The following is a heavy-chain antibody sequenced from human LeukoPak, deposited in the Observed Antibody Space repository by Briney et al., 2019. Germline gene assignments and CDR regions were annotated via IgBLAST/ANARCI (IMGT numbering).Heavy chain of an antibody. CDR3: ARDWAGDTIFGVVI. CDR2: IYYSGST. V-gene: IGHV4-39*07. CDR1: GGSISSSSYY. D-gene: IGHD3-3*01. J-gene: IGHJ4*02. Sequence: SETLSLTCTVSGGSISSSSYYWGWIRQPPGKGLEWIGSIYYSGSTYYNPSLKSRVTISVDTSKNQFSLKLSSVTAADTAVYYCARDWAGDTIFGVVIWGQGTLVTVSS.